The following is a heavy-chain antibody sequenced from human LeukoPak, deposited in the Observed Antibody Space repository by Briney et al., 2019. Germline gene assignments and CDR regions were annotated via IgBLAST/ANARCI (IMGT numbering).Heavy chain of an antibody. CDR3: ARFSQYYDSPTHYLDY. CDR1: GFTFSSYS. D-gene: IGHD3-16*01. J-gene: IGHJ4*02. CDR2: ISSSSTI. V-gene: IGHV3-48*01. Sequence: AGGSLRLSCAASGFTFSSYSMNWVRQAPGKGLEWVSYISSSSTIYYADSVKGRFTISRDNAKNSLYLQMNSLRAEDTAVYYCARFSQYYDSPTHYLDYWGQGILVTVSS.